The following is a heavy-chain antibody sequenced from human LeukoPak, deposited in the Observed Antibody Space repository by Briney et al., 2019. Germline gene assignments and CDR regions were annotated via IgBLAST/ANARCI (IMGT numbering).Heavy chain of an antibody. CDR3: ARDLIGSYGGYYYFDY. Sequence: PSETLSLTCTVSGGSINSYYWSWIRQPPGKGLEWIGSIYYSGSTYYNPSLKSRVTISVDTSKNQFSLKLSSVTAADTAVYYCARDLIGSYGGYYYFDYWGQGTLVTVSS. CDR2: IYYSGST. CDR1: GGSINSYY. J-gene: IGHJ4*02. D-gene: IGHD4-23*01. V-gene: IGHV4-59*12.